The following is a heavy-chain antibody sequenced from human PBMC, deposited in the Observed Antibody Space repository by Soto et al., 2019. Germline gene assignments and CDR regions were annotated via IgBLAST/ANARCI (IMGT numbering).Heavy chain of an antibody. CDR3: ARLLLRRLETRLGYYGMDV. D-gene: IGHD3-10*01. J-gene: IGHJ6*02. CDR1: SGSISGSSHF. Sequence: PSDTLSLTCTVSSGSISGSSHFWGWIRQPPGKSLEWIGSIHYSGTTYYNPSLKSRVTISVDTSKNQFSLKLKSLSAEETSVYYCARLLLRRLETRLGYYGMDVWGQGTTVTVSS. CDR2: IHYSGTT. V-gene: IGHV4-39*01.